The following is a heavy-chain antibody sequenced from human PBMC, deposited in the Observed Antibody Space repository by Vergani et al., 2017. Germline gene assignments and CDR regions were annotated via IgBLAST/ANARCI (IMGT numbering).Heavy chain of an antibody. CDR1: GFTFSNYA. CDR3: AKGFTWYAFDY. D-gene: IGHD6-13*01. J-gene: IGHJ4*02. CDR2: ISGGSGSTSYA. V-gene: IGHV3-23*01. Sequence: EVQVLESGGGLVQPGGSLRLSCAASGFTFSNYAMSWVRQAPGKGLEWVSGISGGSGSTSYAYYADSVKGRFTISRDNSKNTLYLQLNSLRAEDTAIYYCAKGFTWYAFDYWGQGTLVTVSA.